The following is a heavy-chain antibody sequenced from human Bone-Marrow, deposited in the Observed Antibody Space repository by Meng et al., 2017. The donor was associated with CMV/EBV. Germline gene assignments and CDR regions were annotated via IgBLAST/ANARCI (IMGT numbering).Heavy chain of an antibody. J-gene: IGHJ5*02. D-gene: IGHD5-18*01. CDR1: GGSFRGYY. V-gene: IGHV4-34*01. CDR3: ARGRRWIPPLQGYNRFDP. CDR2: INHSGST. Sequence: SETLSLTCAVYGGSFRGYYWSWIRQPPGKGLEWIGEINHSGSTNYNPSFESRVTISVDTSMNQFSLRLDSLTAADTAVVYCARGRRWIPPLQGYNRFDPWGSGTLVTVSS.